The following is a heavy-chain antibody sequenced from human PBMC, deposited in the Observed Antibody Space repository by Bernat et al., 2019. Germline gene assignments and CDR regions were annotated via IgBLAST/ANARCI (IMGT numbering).Heavy chain of an antibody. J-gene: IGHJ4*02. CDR1: GFTFDDYT. CDR3: AKGTSPTPTAFEGMFQLDY. CDR2: ISWDGGST. V-gene: IGHV3-43*01. Sequence: EVQLVESGGVVVQPGGSLRLSCAASGFTFDDYTMHWVRQAPGKGLEWVSLISWDGGSTYYADSVKGRFTISRDNSKNSLYLQMNSLRTEDTALYYCAKGTSPTPTAFEGMFQLDYWGQGTLVTVSS. D-gene: IGHD3-10*02.